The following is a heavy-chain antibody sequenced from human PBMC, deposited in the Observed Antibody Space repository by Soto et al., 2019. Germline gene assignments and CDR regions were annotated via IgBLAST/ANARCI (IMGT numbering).Heavy chain of an antibody. CDR2: IIPIFGTA. J-gene: IGHJ5*02. CDR3: SSSSFATGDFDP. CDR1: GGTFSSYA. V-gene: IGHV1-69*01. Sequence: QGQLVQSGAEVKKPGSSVKVSCKASGGTFSSYAISWVRQAPGQGLGWMGGIIPIFGTANYAQKFQGRVTITADESTSTAYRELSSLRSEDTAVYYCSSSSFATGDFDPWGQGTLVTVSS. D-gene: IGHD6-6*01.